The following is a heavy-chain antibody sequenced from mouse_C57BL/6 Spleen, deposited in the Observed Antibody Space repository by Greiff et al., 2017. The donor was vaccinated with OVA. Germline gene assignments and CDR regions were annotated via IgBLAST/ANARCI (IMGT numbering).Heavy chain of an antibody. CDR2: ISSGSSTI. D-gene: IGHD2-5*01. Sequence: EVQVVEPGGGLVKPGGSLKLSCAASGFTFSDYGMHWVRQAPEKGLEWVAYISSGSSTIYYADTVKGRFTISRDNAKNSLFLQMTSRRSDDTDMYYCARPKVYSNLDYWGQGTSVTVSS. CDR3: ARPKVYSNLDY. V-gene: IGHV5-17*01. J-gene: IGHJ4*01. CDR1: GFTFSDYG.